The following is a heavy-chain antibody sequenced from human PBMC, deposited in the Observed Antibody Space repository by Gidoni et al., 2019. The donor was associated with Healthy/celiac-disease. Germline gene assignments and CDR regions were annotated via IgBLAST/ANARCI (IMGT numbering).Heavy chain of an antibody. CDR1: CCSISRGGYY. J-gene: IGHJ3*02. CDR2: IYYSGST. CDR3: ARDLQDTMRGHAFDI. Sequence: QVQLQESGPGLVKPSQTLSLTCPVSCCSISRGGYYWSWIRQHPGKGLEWIGYIYYSGSTYYNPSLKSRVTISVDTSKNQFSLKLSSVTAADTAVYYCARDLQDTMRGHAFDIWGQGTMVTVSS. D-gene: IGHD3-22*01. V-gene: IGHV4-31*03.